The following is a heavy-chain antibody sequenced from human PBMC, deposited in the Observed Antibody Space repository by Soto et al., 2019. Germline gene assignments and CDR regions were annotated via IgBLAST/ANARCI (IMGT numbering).Heavy chain of an antibody. J-gene: IGHJ6*02. D-gene: IGHD7-27*01. V-gene: IGHV3-30-3*01. Sequence: QVQLVESGGGLVQPGRSLRLSCAASGFTFSSYAMHWVRQAPGKGLEWVAVISYDGSNKYYADSVKGRFTISRDNSKHTLYLQMNSLIAEDTAVYYCARPNRHYYYYGMDVWGQGTTVTVSS. CDR2: ISYDGSNK. CDR1: GFTFSSYA. CDR3: ARPNRHYYYYGMDV.